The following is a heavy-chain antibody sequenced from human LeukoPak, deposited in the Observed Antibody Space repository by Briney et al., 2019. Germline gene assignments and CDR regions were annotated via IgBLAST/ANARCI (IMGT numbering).Heavy chain of an antibody. CDR2: IKQDGSEK. D-gene: IGHD6-13*01. J-gene: IGHJ3*02. V-gene: IGHV3-7*01. CDR1: GFTLSSYW. Sequence: GGSLRLSCAASGFTLSSYWMSWVRQAPGKGLEWVANIKQDGSEKYYVDSVKGRFTISRDNAKNSLYLQMNSLRAEDTAVYYCARDSRPYSSSWYDDDAFDIWGQGTMVTVSS. CDR3: ARDSRPYSSSWYDDDAFDI.